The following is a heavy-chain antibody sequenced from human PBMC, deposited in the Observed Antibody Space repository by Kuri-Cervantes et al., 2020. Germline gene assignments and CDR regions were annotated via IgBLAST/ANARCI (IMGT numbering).Heavy chain of an antibody. CDR1: GGTFSSYA. CDR2: IIPIFGTA. CDR3: ARGRLLLWASLRGELHYMDV. D-gene: IGHD3-10*01. J-gene: IGHJ6*03. Sequence: SVKVSCKASGGTFSSYAISWVRQAPGQGLEWMGGIIPIFGTANYAQKFQGRVTITADESTSTAYMELSSLRSEDTAVYYCARGRLLLWASLRGELHYMDVWGKGTTVTVSS. V-gene: IGHV1-69*13.